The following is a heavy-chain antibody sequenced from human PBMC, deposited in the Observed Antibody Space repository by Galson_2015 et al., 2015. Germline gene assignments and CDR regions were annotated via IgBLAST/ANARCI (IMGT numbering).Heavy chain of an antibody. CDR3: ARIPPPSYDFWSGIPFGYYFDY. J-gene: IGHJ4*02. Sequence: PALVKPTQTLTLTCTFSGFSLSTSGMCVSWIRQPPGKALEWLALIDWDDDKYYSTSLKTRLTISKDTSKNQVVLTMTNMDPVDTATYYCARIPPPSYDFWSGIPFGYYFDYWGQGTLVTVSS. CDR1: GFSLSTSGMC. D-gene: IGHD3-3*01. CDR2: IDWDDDK. V-gene: IGHV2-70*01.